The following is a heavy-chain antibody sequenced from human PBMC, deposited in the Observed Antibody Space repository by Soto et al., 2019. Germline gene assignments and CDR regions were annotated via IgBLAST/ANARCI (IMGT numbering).Heavy chain of an antibody. D-gene: IGHD6-6*01. V-gene: IGHV3-30*09. CDR2: ISFDGATK. CDR3: AKDQSASSNSYHAMDV. J-gene: IGHJ6*02. CDR1: EFTFSHYP. Sequence: QEQLVESGGGVVQPGRPLRLSCAASEFTFSHYPMHWVRQAPGKGLEWVAVISFDGATKYYADSVKGRFAISSDNSIITVYLLMNRLRTEDTAVYYCAKDQSASSNSYHAMDVWGPGTTVTVSS.